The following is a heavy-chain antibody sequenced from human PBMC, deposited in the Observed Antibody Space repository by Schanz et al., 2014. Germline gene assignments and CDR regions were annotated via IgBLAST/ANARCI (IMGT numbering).Heavy chain of an antibody. J-gene: IGHJ4*02. CDR3: ARCLRNDDIMTGYNLSFDY. Sequence: QLQLQESGPGLVKPSETLSLTCTVSGGSISSSSYYWGWIRQPPGKGLEWIGHIFYTGYTYNNPSLGSRVTMSIDTAKNQFSLKLALVPAADTAVYYCARCLRNDDIMTGYNLSFDYWGQGTLVTVSS. D-gene: IGHD3-9*01. CDR1: GGSISSSSYY. V-gene: IGHV4-39*01. CDR2: IFYTGYT.